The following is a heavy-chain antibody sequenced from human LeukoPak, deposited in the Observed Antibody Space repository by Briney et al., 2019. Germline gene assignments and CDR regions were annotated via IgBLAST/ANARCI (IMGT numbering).Heavy chain of an antibody. CDR3: ARRGGYCSSTSCYKDAFDI. CDR2: INHSGST. V-gene: IGHV4-34*01. Sequence: SETLSLTCAVYGGSFSGYYWSWIRQPPGKGLEWIGEINHSGSTNYNPSLKSRVTISVDTSKNQFSLKLSSVTAADTAVYYCARRGGYCSSTSCYKDAFDIWGQGTMVTVSS. J-gene: IGHJ3*02. CDR1: GGSFSGYY. D-gene: IGHD2-2*02.